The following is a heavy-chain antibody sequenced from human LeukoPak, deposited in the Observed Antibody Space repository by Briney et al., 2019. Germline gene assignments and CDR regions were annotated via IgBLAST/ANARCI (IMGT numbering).Heavy chain of an antibody. J-gene: IGHJ4*02. Sequence: GASVKVSCKASGYTFTGYFMHWVRQAPGQGLEWMGWINPNSGGTNYAQKFQGRVTMTRDTSISTAYMELSRLRSDDTAVYYCARGKDYYDSSGYVDYWGQGTLVTVSS. CDR1: GYTFTGYF. V-gene: IGHV1-2*02. D-gene: IGHD3-22*01. CDR3: ARGKDYYDSSGYVDY. CDR2: INPNSGGT.